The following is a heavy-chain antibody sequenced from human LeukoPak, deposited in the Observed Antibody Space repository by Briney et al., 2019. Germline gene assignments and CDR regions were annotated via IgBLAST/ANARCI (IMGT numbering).Heavy chain of an antibody. CDR2: IIPIFDTA. J-gene: IGHJ6*03. Sequence: SVKVSCKASGGTFSSHAISWVRQAPGQGLEWMGGIIPIFDTANYAQKFQGRVTMTRDTSISTAYMELSRLRSDDTAVYYCARGLWSSSAYYYYYYYMDVWGKGTTVTVSS. D-gene: IGHD6-6*01. CDR3: ARGLWSSSAYYYYYYYMDV. CDR1: GGTFSSHA. V-gene: IGHV1-69*05.